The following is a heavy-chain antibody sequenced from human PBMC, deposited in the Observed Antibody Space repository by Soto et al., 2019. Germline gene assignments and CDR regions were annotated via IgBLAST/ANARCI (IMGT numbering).Heavy chain of an antibody. V-gene: IGHV3-21*04. CDR1: GFTFSSYS. CDR3: AKDLGPLKLLNYVFYGLDV. CDR2: ISSSSSYI. J-gene: IGHJ6*02. Sequence: GGFLRLSCAASGFTFSSYSMNWVRQAPGKGLEWVSSISSSSSYIYYADSVKGRFTISRDNAKNSLYLQLHTLRAEDTAVYYCAKDLGPLKLLNYVFYGLDVWGQGTTVTVSS. D-gene: IGHD2-21*02.